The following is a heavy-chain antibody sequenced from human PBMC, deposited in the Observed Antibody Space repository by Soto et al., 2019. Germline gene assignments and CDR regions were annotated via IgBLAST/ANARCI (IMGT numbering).Heavy chain of an antibody. Sequence: PGGSLRLSCAASGFTFSRYPMTWVRQAPGKGLEWVSDISGSGRTTEYADSVKGRFTISRDNSKNTLYLEMNSLRVDDTAVYYCVRHNGRVVAATENYFDPWGREPWSPSPQ. D-gene: IGHD2-15*01. CDR2: ISGSGRTT. J-gene: IGHJ5*02. CDR3: VRHNGRVVAATENYFDP. V-gene: IGHV3-23*01. CDR1: GFTFSRYP.